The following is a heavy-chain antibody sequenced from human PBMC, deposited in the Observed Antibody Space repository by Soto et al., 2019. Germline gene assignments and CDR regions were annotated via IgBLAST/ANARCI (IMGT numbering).Heavy chain of an antibody. CDR1: GGSISSGGFY. Sequence: QVQLQESGPGLVQPSQTLSLTCTVSGGSISSGGFYWSWIRQHPEKGLEWIGWIYHSGNTYYNPSLKSRVTLLEDTSKNQFSLQLTSVTAADTAVYYCARGTYQYYDSSGVQNRFDPWGQGTLVTVSS. D-gene: IGHD3-22*01. V-gene: IGHV4-31*03. J-gene: IGHJ5*02. CDR2: IYHSGNT. CDR3: ARGTYQYYDSSGVQNRFDP.